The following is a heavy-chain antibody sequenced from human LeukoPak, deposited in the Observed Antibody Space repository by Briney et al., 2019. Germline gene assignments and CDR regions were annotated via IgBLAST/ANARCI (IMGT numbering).Heavy chain of an antibody. CDR2: IYYSGST. J-gene: IGHJ4*02. CDR1: GASMTRYY. CDR3: ARHSSGSRAAAGRPFDY. V-gene: IGHV4-59*08. D-gene: IGHD6-13*01. Sequence: SETLSLTCTVSGASMTRYYWSWIRQPPGKGLEWIGYIYYSGSTNYNPSLKSRVTISVDTSKNQFSLKLSSVTAADTAVYYCARHSSGSRAAAGRPFDYWGQGTLVTVSS.